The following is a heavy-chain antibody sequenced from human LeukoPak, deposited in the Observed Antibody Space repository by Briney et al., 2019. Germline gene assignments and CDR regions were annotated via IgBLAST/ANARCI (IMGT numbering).Heavy chain of an antibody. D-gene: IGHD3-22*01. CDR2: ISGTSSYI. V-gene: IGHV3-21*01. Sequence: GGSLRLSCVASGLTFSNSAMTWVRQGPGKGLEWVSSISGTSSYIYYADSVKGRFTISRDNAKNSLNLQMNSLRAEDTAIYYCARDSADDSSGYYPFDYWGQGTQVSVSS. CDR1: GLTFSNSA. CDR3: ARDSADDSSGYYPFDY. J-gene: IGHJ4*02.